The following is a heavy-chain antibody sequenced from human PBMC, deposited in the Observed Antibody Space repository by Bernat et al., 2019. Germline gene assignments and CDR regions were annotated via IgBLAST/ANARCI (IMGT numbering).Heavy chain of an antibody. V-gene: IGHV3-33*08. Sequence: VQLVESGGGLVQPGGSLRLSCAASGFTFSHYGMHWVRQAPGKGLEWVAVIWYDGSNKYYGDSVKGRFTISRDNSKNTLYLQMNSLRVEDTAVYYCARGGRRAAGTFDYWGQGTLVTVSS. J-gene: IGHJ4*02. CDR1: GFTFSHYG. CDR3: ARGGRRAAGTFDY. CDR2: IWYDGSNK. D-gene: IGHD2-15*01.